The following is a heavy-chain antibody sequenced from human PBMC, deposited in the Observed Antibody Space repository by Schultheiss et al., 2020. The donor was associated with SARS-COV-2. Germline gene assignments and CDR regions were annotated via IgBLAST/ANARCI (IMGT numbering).Heavy chain of an antibody. Sequence: GGSLRLSCAASGFTFSSYWMSWVRQAPGKGLEWVAVISYDGSNKYYADSVKGRFTISRDNSKNTLYLQMNSLRAEDTAVYYCASQGIAVAGTFETWGQGTLVTVSS. CDR3: ASQGIAVAGTFET. CDR1: GFTFSSYW. J-gene: IGHJ5*02. D-gene: IGHD6-19*01. CDR2: ISYDGSNK. V-gene: IGHV3-30*03.